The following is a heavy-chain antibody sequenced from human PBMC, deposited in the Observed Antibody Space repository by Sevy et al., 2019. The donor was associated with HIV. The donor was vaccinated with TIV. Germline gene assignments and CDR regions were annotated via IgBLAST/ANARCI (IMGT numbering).Heavy chain of an antibody. CDR3: ANAYSGSYSHSYLYALDV. CDR2: ISHDGINE. J-gene: IGHJ6*02. Sequence: GGSLRLSCIGSGFSFSYYGIHWVRQAPSKGLDWVALISHDGINEYYADSVKGRFTISMDNSKNTVYLEMNSLRNEDTAIYFWANAYSGSYSHSYLYALDVWGQGTTVTVSS. V-gene: IGHV3-30*18. D-gene: IGHD1-26*01. CDR1: GFSFSYYG.